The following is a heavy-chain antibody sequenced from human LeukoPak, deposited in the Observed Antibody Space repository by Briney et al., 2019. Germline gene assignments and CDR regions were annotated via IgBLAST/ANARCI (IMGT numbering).Heavy chain of an antibody. CDR1: GGSFSGYY. CDR3: ARLIVGPRYSSSWYGRYYFDY. Sequence: SETLSLTCAVYGGSFSGYYWSWIRQPPGKGLEWIGEINHSGSTNYNPSLKSRVTISVDTSKNQFSLKLSSVTAADTAVYYCARLIVGPRYSSSWYGRYYFDYWGQGTLVTVSS. V-gene: IGHV4-34*01. D-gene: IGHD6-13*01. CDR2: INHSGST. J-gene: IGHJ4*02.